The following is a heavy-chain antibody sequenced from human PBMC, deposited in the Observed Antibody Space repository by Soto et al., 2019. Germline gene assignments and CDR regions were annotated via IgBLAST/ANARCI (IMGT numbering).Heavy chain of an antibody. V-gene: IGHV4-31*03. CDR1: VGSISSGTSY. J-gene: IGHJ4*02. Sequence: QLQLQESGPGLVKPSQTLSLTCNVSVGSISSGTSYWTWIRQHPGEGLEWIGHIYFTGATYSNPSLRSRLTMSVDTSKNQFSLKLTSVTAADTATYYCASIPRRGYSYGIDYWGQGTLVTVSS. CDR2: IYFTGAT. D-gene: IGHD2-21*02. CDR3: ASIPRRGYSYGIDY.